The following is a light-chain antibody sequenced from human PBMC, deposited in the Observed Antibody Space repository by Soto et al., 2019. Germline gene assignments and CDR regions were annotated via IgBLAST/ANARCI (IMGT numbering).Light chain of an antibody. V-gene: IGLV2-14*03. CDR3: ATWDRSLSVYVL. J-gene: IGLJ2*01. CDR2: DVS. Sequence: QSVLAQPASVSGSPGQSITISCTGTSSDVGYFDYVSWYQQHPGKAPKLMIFDVSDRSSGIPDRFSGSKSGTSATLDITGLQTGDEADYYCATWDRSLSVYVLFGGGTKVTVL. CDR1: SSDVGYFDY.